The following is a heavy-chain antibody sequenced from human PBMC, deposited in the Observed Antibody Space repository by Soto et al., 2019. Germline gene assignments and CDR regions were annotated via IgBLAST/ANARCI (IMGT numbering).Heavy chain of an antibody. CDR3: ARGGQDFSRGPFDX. D-gene: IGHD3-3*01. Sequence: SDTLSLTCTVSGGSISNYYCNWIRQPAGKGLAWIVRIYTSGSTNYNPSLKSRVTMSVDTSKQEFSLKLSSVSAAETALYYCARGGQDFSRGPFDXWGRGALVTASX. CDR2: IYTSGST. CDR1: GGSISNYY. V-gene: IGHV4-4*07. J-gene: IGHJ4*02.